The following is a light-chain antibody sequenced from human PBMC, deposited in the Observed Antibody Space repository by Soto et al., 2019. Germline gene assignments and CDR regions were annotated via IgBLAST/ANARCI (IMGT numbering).Light chain of an antibody. CDR3: QQYYSFPIT. J-gene: IGKJ5*01. V-gene: IGKV1-39*01. CDR2: AAS. CDR1: QSTSSY. Sequence: DLQMTQSPSSLSASVGDRVTITCRASQSTSSYLNWYQQKPGKAPKVLIYAASSLQSGVPSRFSGSGSGTDFTLTISCLQSEDFATYYCQQYYSFPITVGQGTRLEI.